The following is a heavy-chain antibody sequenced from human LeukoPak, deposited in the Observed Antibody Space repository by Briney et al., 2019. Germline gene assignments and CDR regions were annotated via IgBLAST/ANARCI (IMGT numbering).Heavy chain of an antibody. D-gene: IGHD2-8*01. CDR1: GYTFTGYY. J-gene: IGHJ4*02. CDR3: AREDIVLMVYAPSYFDY. Sequence: ASVKVSCKASGYTFTGYYMHWVRQAPGQGLEWMGWINPNSGGTNYAQKFQGRVTMTRDTSTSTAYMELSRLRSDDTAVYYCAREDIVLMVYAPSYFDYWGQGTLVTVSS. CDR2: INPNSGGT. V-gene: IGHV1-2*02.